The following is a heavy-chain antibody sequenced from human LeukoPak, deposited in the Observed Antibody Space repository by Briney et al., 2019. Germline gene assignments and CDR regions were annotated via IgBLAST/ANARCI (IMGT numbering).Heavy chain of an antibody. D-gene: IGHD3-3*01. CDR3: VELRFLEWSPGDYYMDV. CDR1: GFTFSSYS. V-gene: IGHV3-35*01. CDR2: VSWNGSRT. J-gene: IGHJ6*03. Sequence: AGGSLRLSCAASGFTFSSYSMNWVHQAPGKGLEWVSGVSWNGSRTHYADSVKGRFIISRDNSRNTLYLQTNSLRAEDTAVYYCVELRFLEWSPGDYYMDVWGKGTTVTVSS.